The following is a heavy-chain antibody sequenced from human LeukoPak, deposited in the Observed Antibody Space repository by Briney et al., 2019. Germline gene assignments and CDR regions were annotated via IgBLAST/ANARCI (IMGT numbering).Heavy chain of an antibody. CDR3: AKDIGPHYYDSSGFFDY. J-gene: IGHJ4*02. V-gene: IGHV3-9*03. Sequence: GGSLRLSCAAAGFTFDDYAMQWVRQAPGKGLGWVAGVIWNRGRIGYADSVKGRFSISRDTAKNSLYLQMNSLRAEDMALYYCAKDIGPHYYDSSGFFDYWGQGTLVTVSS. CDR2: VIWNRGRI. CDR1: GFTFDDYA. D-gene: IGHD3-22*01.